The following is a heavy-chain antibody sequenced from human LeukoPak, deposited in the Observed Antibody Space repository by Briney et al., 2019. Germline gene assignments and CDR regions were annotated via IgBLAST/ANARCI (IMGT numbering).Heavy chain of an antibody. D-gene: IGHD3-3*01. Sequence: PGGSLRLSCAASGFTFRSYAMSWVRQAPGKGLEWVSAISGSGGSTYYADSVKGRFTISRDNSKNTLYLQMNSLRAEDTAVYYCAKGNQIFGVVNDYYYYYMDVWGKGTTVTVSS. V-gene: IGHV3-23*01. CDR3: AKGNQIFGVVNDYYYYYMDV. J-gene: IGHJ6*03. CDR2: ISGSGGST. CDR1: GFTFRSYA.